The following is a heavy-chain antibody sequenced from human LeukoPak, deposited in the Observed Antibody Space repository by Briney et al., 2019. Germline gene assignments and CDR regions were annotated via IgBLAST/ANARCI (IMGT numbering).Heavy chain of an antibody. D-gene: IGHD4-17*01. Sequence: SETLSLTYAVSGYSISSGYYWGWVRQPPAKGLEWIGSIDHSGSTYYNPSLKSRVTISVDTSKNQFSLKLSSVTAADTAVYYCARLYPVTTWVDVWGKGTTVTVSS. CDR2: IDHSGST. CDR3: ARLYPVTTWVDV. J-gene: IGHJ6*04. CDR1: GYSISSGYY. V-gene: IGHV4-38-2*01.